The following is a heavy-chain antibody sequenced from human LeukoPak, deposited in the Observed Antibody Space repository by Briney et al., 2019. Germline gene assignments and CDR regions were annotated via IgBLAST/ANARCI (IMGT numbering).Heavy chain of an antibody. V-gene: IGHV3-21*01. CDR2: ISSSSSYI. D-gene: IGHD3-10*01. CDR1: GFTFSSYS. J-gene: IGHJ4*02. CDR3: ARDLMVRGAAHFDY. Sequence: GGSLRLSCAASGFTFSSYSMNWVRQAPGKGLEWVSSISSSSSYIYYADSVKGRFTISRDNAKNSLYLQMNSLRAEDTAVYYCARDLMVRGAAHFDYWGQGTLVTVSS.